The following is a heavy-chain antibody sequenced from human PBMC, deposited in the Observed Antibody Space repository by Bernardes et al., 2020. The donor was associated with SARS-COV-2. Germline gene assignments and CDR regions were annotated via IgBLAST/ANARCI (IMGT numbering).Heavy chain of an antibody. D-gene: IGHD3-3*02. CDR2: IWYDGSNK. J-gene: IGHJ3*02. CDR1: GFTFSSYG. V-gene: IGHV3-33*01. Sequence: GGSLRLSCAASGFTFSSYGMHWVRQAPGKGLEWVAVIWYDGSNKYYADSVKGRFTISRDNSKNTLYLQMNSLRAEDTAVYYCARDAGISWAFDIRCQGTMITVSS. CDR3: ARDAGISWAFDI.